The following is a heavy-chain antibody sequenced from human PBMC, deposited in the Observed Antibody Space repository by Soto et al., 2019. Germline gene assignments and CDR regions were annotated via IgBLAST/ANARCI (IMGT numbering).Heavy chain of an antibody. D-gene: IGHD3-16*01. CDR2: IYYSGST. Sequence: PSETLSLACTVSGGSISSYYWSWIRQPPGKGLEWIGYIYYSGSTNYNPSLKSRVTISVDTSKNQFSLKLSSVTAADTAVYYCARDVWLWGQGTLVTVSS. CDR1: GGSISSYY. V-gene: IGHV4-59*12. CDR3: ARDVWL. J-gene: IGHJ4*02.